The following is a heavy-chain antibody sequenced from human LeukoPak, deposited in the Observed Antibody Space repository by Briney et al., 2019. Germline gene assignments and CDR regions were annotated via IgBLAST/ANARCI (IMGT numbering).Heavy chain of an antibody. Sequence: GGSLRLSCAASGFTFDDYTMHWVRQGPGKGLEWVSLISWDGGSTYYADSVKGRFTISRDNSKNSLYLQMNSLRTEDTALYYCVKALGYCSGGSCYFDHWGQGTLVTVSS. CDR2: ISWDGGST. D-gene: IGHD2-15*01. V-gene: IGHV3-43*01. J-gene: IGHJ4*02. CDR1: GFTFDDYT. CDR3: VKALGYCSGGSCYFDH.